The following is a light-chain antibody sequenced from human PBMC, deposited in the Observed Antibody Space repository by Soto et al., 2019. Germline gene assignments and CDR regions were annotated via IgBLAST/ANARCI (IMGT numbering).Light chain of an antibody. CDR3: ASWDDRLGAVI. J-gene: IGLJ2*01. Sequence: QSVLPQPPSASGTPGQKVFISCSGSSSNIGGTNYAYWYQQLPGAAPKLLMHSNNLRPSGVPERISGSKFGTAASLAIIGLRSEDEAVYYCASWDDRLGAVIFGGGTKVTVL. V-gene: IGLV1-47*02. CDR1: SSNIGGTNY. CDR2: SNN.